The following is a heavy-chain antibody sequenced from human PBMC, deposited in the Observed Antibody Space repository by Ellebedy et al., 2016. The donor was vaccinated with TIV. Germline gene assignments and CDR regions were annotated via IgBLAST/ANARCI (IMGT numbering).Heavy chain of an antibody. V-gene: IGHV3-43*02. Sequence: PGGSLRLSCAASGFTFSSYWMHWVRQAPGKGLEWVSLFSGDGDSTYYAGFVRGRFTISRDNSKNSLYLQMNSRRTEDTALYYCARATGHTDFDYWGQGTLVTVSS. J-gene: IGHJ4*02. CDR3: ARATGHTDFDY. CDR1: GFTFSSYW. CDR2: FSGDGDST.